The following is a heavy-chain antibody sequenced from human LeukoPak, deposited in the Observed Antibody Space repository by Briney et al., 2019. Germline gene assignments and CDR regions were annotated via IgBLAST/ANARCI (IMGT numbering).Heavy chain of an antibody. Sequence: GGSLRLSCAASGFTFSSYWMSWVRQAPGKGLEWVANIKQDGSEKYYVDSVKGRFTISRDNAKNSLYLQMNSLRAEDTAVYYCARVGGYKFRGGAFDIWGQGTMVTVSS. D-gene: IGHD5-24*01. CDR2: IKQDGSEK. V-gene: IGHV3-7*01. CDR1: GFTFSSYW. J-gene: IGHJ3*02. CDR3: ARVGGYKFRGGAFDI.